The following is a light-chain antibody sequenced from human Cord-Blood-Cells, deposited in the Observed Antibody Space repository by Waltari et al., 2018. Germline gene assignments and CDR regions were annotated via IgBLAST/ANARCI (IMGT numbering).Light chain of an antibody. Sequence: GDRVPITCRASQSISSYLNWYQQKPGKAPKLLIYAASSLQSGVPSRFSGSGSGTDFTLTISSLQPEDFATYYCQQSYSTPITFGQGTRLEIK. CDR1: QSISSY. J-gene: IGKJ5*01. CDR3: QQSYSTPIT. CDR2: AAS. V-gene: IGKV1-39*01.